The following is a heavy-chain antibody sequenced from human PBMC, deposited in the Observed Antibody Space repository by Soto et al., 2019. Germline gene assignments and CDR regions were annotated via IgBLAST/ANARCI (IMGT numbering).Heavy chain of an antibody. CDR2: IWYDGSNK. V-gene: IGHV3-33*01. CDR3: ARDPGGRYCSSTSCYGNNWFDP. CDR1: GFTFSSYG. D-gene: IGHD2-2*01. J-gene: IGHJ5*02. Sequence: SGGSLRLSCAASGFTFSSYGMHWVRQAPGKGLEWVAVIWYDGSNKYYADSVKGRFTISRDNSKNTLYLQMNSLRAEDTAVYYCARDPGGRYCSSTSCYGNNWFDPWGQGTLVTVSS.